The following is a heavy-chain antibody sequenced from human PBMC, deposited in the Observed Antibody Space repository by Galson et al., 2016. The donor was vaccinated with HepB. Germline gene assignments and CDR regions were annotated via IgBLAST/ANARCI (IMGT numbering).Heavy chain of an antibody. J-gene: IGHJ6*02. V-gene: IGHV4-39*01. CDR3: ARHTGSSAFYYYGIDV. CDR1: GGSINSSGHY. Sequence: SETLSLTCTVSGGSINSSGHYWGWIRLSPVKGLEWIGSTSHSGTTSYSPSVRSRITMSADTSKNQFSLRLNSMTAADTAVYYCARHTGSSAFYYYGIDVWGQGTKVTVSS. D-gene: IGHD3-10*01. CDR2: TSHSGTT.